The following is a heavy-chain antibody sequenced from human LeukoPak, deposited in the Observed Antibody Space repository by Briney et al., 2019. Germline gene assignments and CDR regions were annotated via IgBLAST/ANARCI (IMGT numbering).Heavy chain of an antibody. D-gene: IGHD3-3*01. V-gene: IGHV3-53*05. Sequence: PGGSLRLSCAASGFTVSSNYMSWVRQAPGKGLEWVSVIYSGGSTYYADSVKGRFTISRDNSKNTLYLQMNSLRAEDTALYYCAKDIRPVSRFLEWPQFDYWGQGTLVTVSS. CDR2: IYSGGST. J-gene: IGHJ4*02. CDR1: GFTVSSNY. CDR3: AKDIRPVSRFLEWPQFDY.